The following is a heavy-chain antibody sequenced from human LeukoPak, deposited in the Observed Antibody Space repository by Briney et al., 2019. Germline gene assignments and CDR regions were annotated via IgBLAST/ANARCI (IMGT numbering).Heavy chain of an antibody. Sequence: PSQTLSLTCAVSGVSTSSGGYSWSWIRQPPGKGLEWIGYIYHSGSTYYNPSLKSRVTISVDRSKNQFSLKLSSVTAADTAVYYCARAHRGVVTDWGQGTLVTVSS. CDR3: ARAHRGVVTD. CDR1: GVSTSSGGYS. CDR2: IYHSGST. V-gene: IGHV4-30-2*01. J-gene: IGHJ4*02. D-gene: IGHD2-21*02.